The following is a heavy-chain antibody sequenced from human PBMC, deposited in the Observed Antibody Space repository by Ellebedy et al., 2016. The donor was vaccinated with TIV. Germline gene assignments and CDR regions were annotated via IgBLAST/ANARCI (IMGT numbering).Heavy chain of an antibody. CDR1: GFTVSSNY. CDR2: IYPDGGA. D-gene: IGHD2-2*02. CDR3: ARATLYIRGDN. Sequence: GGSLRLXCAASGFTVSSNYMNWVRQAPGKGLEWVSIIYPDGGAYYAGPVKGRFTISRDSSQNTLSLQMNSLRVEDTAVYYCARATLYIRGDNWGQGTLVTVSA. V-gene: IGHV3-53*01. J-gene: IGHJ4*02.